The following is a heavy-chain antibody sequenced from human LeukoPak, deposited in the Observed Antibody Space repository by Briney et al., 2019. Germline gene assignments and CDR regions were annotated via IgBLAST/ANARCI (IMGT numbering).Heavy chain of an antibody. CDR3: AKAEVGATAFDY. CDR1: GFTFSSYA. Sequence: GGSLRLSCAASGFTFSSYAMSWVRQAPGKGLEWVSAISGSGGSTYYADSVKGRFTISRDNSKNALYLQMNSLRAEDTAVYYCAKAEVGATAFDYCGQGTLVTVSS. CDR2: ISGSGGST. D-gene: IGHD1-26*01. J-gene: IGHJ4*02. V-gene: IGHV3-23*01.